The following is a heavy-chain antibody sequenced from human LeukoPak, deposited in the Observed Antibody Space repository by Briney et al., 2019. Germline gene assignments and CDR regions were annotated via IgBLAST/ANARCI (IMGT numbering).Heavy chain of an antibody. Sequence: GESLKISCKGSGYSFTSYWIGWVRQMPGKGLEWMGIIYPGDSDTRYSPSFQGQFTISADKSISTAYLQWSSLKASDTAMYYCATQYSSGFDAFDIWGQGTMVTVSS. CDR2: IYPGDSDT. CDR3: ATQYSSGFDAFDI. J-gene: IGHJ3*02. V-gene: IGHV5-51*01. D-gene: IGHD6-19*01. CDR1: GYSFTSYW.